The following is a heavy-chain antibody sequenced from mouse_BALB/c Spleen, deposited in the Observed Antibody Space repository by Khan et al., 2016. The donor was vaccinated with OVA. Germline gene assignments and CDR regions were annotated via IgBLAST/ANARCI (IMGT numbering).Heavy chain of an antibody. Sequence: QVQLQQSGAELAKPGASVKMSCKASGYTFINYWILWVKQRPGQGLEWIGYINPSTGYNEYNQNFKDKATLTADKSSSTAYMQLRSLTSEDSAVYYCARRGLRWDFDYWGQGTTLTVSS. CDR2: INPSTGYN. CDR3: ARRGLRWDFDY. V-gene: IGHV1-7*01. CDR1: GYTFINYW. D-gene: IGHD1-1*01. J-gene: IGHJ2*01.